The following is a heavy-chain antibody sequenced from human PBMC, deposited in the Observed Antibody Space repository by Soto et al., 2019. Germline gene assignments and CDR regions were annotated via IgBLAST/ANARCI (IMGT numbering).Heavy chain of an antibody. Sequence: EVQLLESGGGLVQPGGSLRLSCGASGFTFSDNAMTWVRQAPGKGLEWVSSISDDGDSTYYADSVKGRFTISRDNSKNTLFLQMSSLGAEDTAGYYCAKSLSTAVNYGLDVWCQGTSVTVSS. CDR2: ISDDGDST. D-gene: IGHD2-2*01. J-gene: IGHJ6*02. V-gene: IGHV3-23*01. CDR1: GFTFSDNA. CDR3: AKSLSTAVNYGLDV.